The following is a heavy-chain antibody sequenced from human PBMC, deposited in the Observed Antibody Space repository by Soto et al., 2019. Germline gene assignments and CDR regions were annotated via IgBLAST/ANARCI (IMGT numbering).Heavy chain of an antibody. Sequence: GGSLRLSCAASGFTFSSYAMSWVRQAPGKGLEWVSAISGSGGKTYYEDSVKGRFTISRDNSKNTQYQQMNSLRAEATAVYCSANDLLLWFGESYFYYGMDVWGQGTTVTVSS. V-gene: IGHV3-23*01. D-gene: IGHD3-10*01. J-gene: IGHJ6*02. CDR1: GFTFSSYA. CDR2: ISGSGGKT. CDR3: ANDLLLWFGESYFYYGMDV.